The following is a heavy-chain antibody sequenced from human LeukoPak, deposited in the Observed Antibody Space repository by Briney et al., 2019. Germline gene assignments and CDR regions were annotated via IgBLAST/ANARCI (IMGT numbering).Heavy chain of an antibody. Sequence: GASVKVSCKASGDTFSGYYMHWVRRAPGQGLEWMGWINPKSGGTKYAQKFQGRVTMTRDTSISTSYMELSRLRSDDTAVYYCARDPYDSLGGLTKERGWFDPWGQGTLVTVSS. J-gene: IGHJ5*01. V-gene: IGHV1-2*02. CDR2: INPKSGGT. D-gene: IGHD5-12*01. CDR3: ARDPYDSLGGLTKERGWFDP. CDR1: GDTFSGYY.